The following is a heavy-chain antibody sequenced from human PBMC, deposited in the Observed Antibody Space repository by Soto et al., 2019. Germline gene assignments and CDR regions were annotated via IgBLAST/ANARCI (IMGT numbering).Heavy chain of an antibody. Sequence: GGSLRLSCAASGFTFDDYAMHWVRQAPGKGLEWVSGISWNSDSIGYADSVKGRFTISRDNAKNSLYLQMNSLRAEDTALYYCAKVPYGDYANYYYGMDVWGQGTTVTVSS. CDR2: ISWNSDSI. J-gene: IGHJ6*02. V-gene: IGHV3-9*01. CDR1: GFTFDDYA. CDR3: AKVPYGDYANYYYGMDV. D-gene: IGHD4-17*01.